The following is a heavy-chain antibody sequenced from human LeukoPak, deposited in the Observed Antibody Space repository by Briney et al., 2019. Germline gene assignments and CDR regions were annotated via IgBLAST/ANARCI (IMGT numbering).Heavy chain of an antibody. J-gene: IGHJ4*02. CDR3: AKQSYGLKIFDY. CDR2: ISSSGSTI. D-gene: IGHD5-18*01. V-gene: IGHV3-48*03. Sequence: GGSLRLSCAVSGFTFSSYEMNWVRQAPGKGLEWVSYISSSGSTIYYADSVKGRFTISRDNAKNSLYLQMNSLRAEDMALYYCAKQSYGLKIFDYWGQGTLVTVSS. CDR1: GFTFSSYE.